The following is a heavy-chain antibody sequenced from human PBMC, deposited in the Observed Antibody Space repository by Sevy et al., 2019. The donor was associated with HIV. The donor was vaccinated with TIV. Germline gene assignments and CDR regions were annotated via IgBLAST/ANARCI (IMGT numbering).Heavy chain of an antibody. J-gene: IGHJ6*02. CDR2: MNPNSGNT. V-gene: IGHV1-8*01. Sequence: ASVKVSCKASGYTFTSYDINWVRQATGQGLEWMGWMNPNSGNTGYAQKFQGRVIMTRNTSITTAYMELSSLKSEDTAVYYCAKGYYGFWSGYYYGMDVWGHGTTVTVSS. CDR1: GYTFTSYD. D-gene: IGHD3-3*01. CDR3: AKGYYGFWSGYYYGMDV.